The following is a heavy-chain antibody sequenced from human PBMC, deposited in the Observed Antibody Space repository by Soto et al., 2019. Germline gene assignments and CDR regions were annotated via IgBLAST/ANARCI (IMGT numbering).Heavy chain of an antibody. CDR2: ISSSSSYI. CDR3: ASLHPNYHYYYMDV. V-gene: IGHV3-21*01. CDR1: GFTFSSYS. J-gene: IGHJ6*03. Sequence: EVQLVESGGGLVKPGGSLRLSCAASGFTFSSYSMNWVRQAPGKGLEWVSSISSSSSYIYYADSVKGRFTISRDNANNSLYLQMNSLRAEDTAVYYCASLHPNYHYYYMDVWGKGTTVTVSS.